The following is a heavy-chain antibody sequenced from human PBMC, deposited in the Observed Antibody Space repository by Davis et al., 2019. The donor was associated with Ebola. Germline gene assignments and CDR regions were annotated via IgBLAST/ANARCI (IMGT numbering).Heavy chain of an antibody. CDR1: GGSISSYY. CDR2: IYYSGST. D-gene: IGHD6-19*01. V-gene: IGHV4-59*01. J-gene: IGHJ6*02. Sequence: SETLSLTCTVSGGSISSYYWSWIRQPPGKGLEWIGYIYYSGSTNYKPSLKSRVTISVDTSKNQFSLKLRPVTAADTAVYYCARRDGSSGWYNYYGMDVWGQGTTVTVSS. CDR3: ARRDGSSGWYNYYGMDV.